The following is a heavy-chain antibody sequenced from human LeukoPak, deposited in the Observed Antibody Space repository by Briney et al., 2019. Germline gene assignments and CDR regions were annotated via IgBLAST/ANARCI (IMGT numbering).Heavy chain of an antibody. CDR1: GYTFTSHY. CDR2: INPSGGST. V-gene: IGHV1-46*01. J-gene: IGHJ4*02. D-gene: IGHD3-10*01. Sequence: ASVKVSCKASGYTFTSHYMHWVRQAPEQGLEWMGIINPSGGSTSYAQKFQGRVTMTRDMSTRTDYMELSSLRYEDTAVYYCASGAKITMVRGVIITLQDYWGQGTLVTVSS. CDR3: ASGAKITMVRGVIITLQDY.